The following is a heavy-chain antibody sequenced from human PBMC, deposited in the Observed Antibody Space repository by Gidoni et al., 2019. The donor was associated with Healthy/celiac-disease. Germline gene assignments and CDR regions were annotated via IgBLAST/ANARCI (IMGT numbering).Heavy chain of an antibody. D-gene: IGHD6-13*01. CDR1: GFTFSSYA. CDR3: ARARYSSSWYITPTAYYYYYYMDV. J-gene: IGHJ6*03. CDR2: ISYDGSNK. Sequence: QVQLVESGGGVVQPGRSLRLSCAASGFTFSSYAMHWVRQAPGKGLEWVAVISYDGSNKYYADSVKGRFTISRDNSKNTLYLQMNSLRAEDTAVYYCARARYSSSWYITPTAYYYYYYMDVWGKGTTVTVSS. V-gene: IGHV3-30-3*01.